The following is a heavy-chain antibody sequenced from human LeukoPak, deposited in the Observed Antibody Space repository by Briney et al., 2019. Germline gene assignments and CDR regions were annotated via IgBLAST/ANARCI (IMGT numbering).Heavy chain of an antibody. J-gene: IGHJ4*02. V-gene: IGHV3-23*01. CDR1: GFTFSSYS. CDR3: ARGDWNDPFMYYFDY. D-gene: IGHD1-1*01. CDR2: ISGGAGHT. Sequence: GGSLRLSCAASGFTFSSYSISWVRQAPGKGLEWVSLISGGAGHTYYAASVRGRFTISRDNSKNTLYLQMNSLRAEDTAVYYCARGDWNDPFMYYFDYWGQGTLVTVSS.